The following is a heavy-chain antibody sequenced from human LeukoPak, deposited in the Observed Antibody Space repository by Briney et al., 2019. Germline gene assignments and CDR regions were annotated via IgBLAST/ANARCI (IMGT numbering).Heavy chain of an antibody. Sequence: SETLSLSCAVSGGSISSYYRSWIRQPAGKGLEWVGRIYTSGSTNYNPSLKSRGTTSVDTSKHHFSLKLSSETAADTAVYYCAREYDQARYYYDSSGYYYWAPFDYWGQGTLVTVSS. V-gene: IGHV4-4*07. J-gene: IGHJ4*02. CDR3: AREYDQARYYYDSSGYYYWAPFDY. CDR2: IYTSGST. CDR1: GGSISSYY. D-gene: IGHD3-22*01.